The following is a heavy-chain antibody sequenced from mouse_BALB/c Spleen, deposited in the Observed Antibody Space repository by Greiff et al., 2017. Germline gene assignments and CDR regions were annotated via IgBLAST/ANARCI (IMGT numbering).Heavy chain of an antibody. V-gene: IGHV2-4-1*01. CDR2: IWSGGST. Sequence: VQLHQSGPGLVQPSQSLSITCTVSGFSLTSYGVHWVRQSPGKGLEWLGVIWSGGSTDYNAAFISRLSISKDNSKSQVFFKMNSLQTDDTARYYCARDRYYAMDYWGQGTSVTVSS. CDR3: ARDRYYAMDY. J-gene: IGHJ4*01. D-gene: IGHD2-14*01. CDR1: GFSLTSYG.